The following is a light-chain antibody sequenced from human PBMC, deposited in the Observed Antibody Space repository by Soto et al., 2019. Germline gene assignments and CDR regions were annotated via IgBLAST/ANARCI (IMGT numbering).Light chain of an antibody. CDR3: QHYVNWPLT. CDR2: GAS. Sequence: EIGLTQSPGTLSLSPGERATFSCRASQSLSSNDLAWYQQRPGQAPRLLIYGASSRARGTPDRFSGSGSGTDFTLTINSLQSEDFAVYYCQHYVNWPLTFGGGTKVDIK. V-gene: IGKV3-20*01. J-gene: IGKJ4*01. CDR1: QSLSSND.